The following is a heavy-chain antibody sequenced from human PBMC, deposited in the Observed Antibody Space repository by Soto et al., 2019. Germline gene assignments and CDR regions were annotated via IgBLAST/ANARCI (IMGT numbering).Heavy chain of an antibody. J-gene: IGHJ4*02. Sequence: EVQLVESGGGLVEPGGSLRLSCVVSGFTFANARMSWVRQAPGKGLDWVARITTKTERETTDYAAPVKGGFTFSRDDSKNTVYLLMNSLKTEDTGVYYCTSNAAASVGTLAYWGQGTLVAVSS. CDR2: ITTKTERETT. CDR1: GFTFANAR. CDR3: TSNAAASVGTLAY. V-gene: IGHV3-15*01. D-gene: IGHD1-26*01.